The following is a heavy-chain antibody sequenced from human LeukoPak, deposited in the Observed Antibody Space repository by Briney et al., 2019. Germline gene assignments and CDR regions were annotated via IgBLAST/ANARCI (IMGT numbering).Heavy chain of an antibody. CDR2: MNPNSGNT. V-gene: IGHV1-8*01. J-gene: IGHJ5*02. Sequence: GASVKDSCKASGYTFTSYDINWVRQATGQGLEWMGWMNPNSGNTGYAQKFQGRVTMTRNTSISTAYMELSSLRSEDTAVYYCARVPAKRYCSSTSCYSGWFDPWGQGTLVTVSS. CDR3: ARVPAKRYCSSTSCYSGWFDP. CDR1: GYTFTSYD. D-gene: IGHD2-2*01.